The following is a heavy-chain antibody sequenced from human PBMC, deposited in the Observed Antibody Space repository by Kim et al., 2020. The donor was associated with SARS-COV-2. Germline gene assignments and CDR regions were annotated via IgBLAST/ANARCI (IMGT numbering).Heavy chain of an antibody. V-gene: IGHV3-23*01. Sequence: GGSLRLSCAASGVTFSSYAMSWVRQAPGKGLEWVSAISGSGDRTYYADSVKGRFTISRDNSKSTLYLQMNSLRAEDTALYYCAKDGLLWFGDPRFDPWGQGTLVTVSS. CDR3: AKDGLLWFGDPRFDP. D-gene: IGHD3-10*01. CDR1: GVTFSSYA. J-gene: IGHJ5*02. CDR2: ISGSGDRT.